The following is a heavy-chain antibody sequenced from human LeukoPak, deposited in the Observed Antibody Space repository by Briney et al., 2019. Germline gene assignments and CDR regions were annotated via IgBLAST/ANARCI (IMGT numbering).Heavy chain of an antibody. Sequence: ASVKVSCEASGYTFTGYYMHWVRQAPGQGLEWMGWINPNSGGTNYAQKFQGRVTMTRDTSISTAYMELSRLRSDDTAVYYCAREGGIQLWFKHFDYWGQGTLVTVSS. J-gene: IGHJ4*02. CDR2: INPNSGGT. CDR3: AREGGIQLWFKHFDY. CDR1: GYTFTGYY. D-gene: IGHD5-18*01. V-gene: IGHV1-2*02.